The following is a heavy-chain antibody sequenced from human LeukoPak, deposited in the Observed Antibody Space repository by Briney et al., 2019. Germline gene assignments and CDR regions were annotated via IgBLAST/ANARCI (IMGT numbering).Heavy chain of an antibody. D-gene: IGHD3-10*01. CDR2: ISGNGGST. CDR1: GFTFSSYA. CDR3: AKATYYYGSGSYNWFDY. V-gene: IGHV3-23*01. Sequence: GGSLRLSCAASGFTFSSYAMSWVRQAPGKGLEWVSAISGNGGSTYYADSVKGRFTISRDNSKNTLYLQMNSLRAEDTAVYYCAKATYYYGSGSYNWFDYWGQGTLVTVSS. J-gene: IGHJ4*02.